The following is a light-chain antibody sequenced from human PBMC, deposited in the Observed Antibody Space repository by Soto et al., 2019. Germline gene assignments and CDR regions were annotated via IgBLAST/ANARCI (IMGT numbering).Light chain of an antibody. Sequence: QINSTLSASVGDRVTITCRASQSISNRLAWFQQKSGEAPNLLIHKASSLESGVPSRFSGSGSGTEFTLTISSLQPDDFATYYCQQYKTYSWTFGQGTKVDIK. V-gene: IGKV1-5*03. J-gene: IGKJ1*01. CDR1: QSISNR. CDR3: QQYKTYSWT. CDR2: KAS.